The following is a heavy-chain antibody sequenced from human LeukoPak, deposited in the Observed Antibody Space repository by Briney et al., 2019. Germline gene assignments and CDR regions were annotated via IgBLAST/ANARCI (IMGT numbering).Heavy chain of an antibody. CDR2: ISSSSSYI. Sequence: PGGSLRLSCAASGFTFSSYSMNWVRQAPGKGLEWVSSISSSSSYIYYADSVKGRFTISRDNAKKSLYLQMNSLRAEDTAVYYCAREGGHYGSGSSDYWGQGTLVTVSS. CDR3: AREGGHYGSGSSDY. V-gene: IGHV3-21*01. J-gene: IGHJ4*02. CDR1: GFTFSSYS. D-gene: IGHD3-10*01.